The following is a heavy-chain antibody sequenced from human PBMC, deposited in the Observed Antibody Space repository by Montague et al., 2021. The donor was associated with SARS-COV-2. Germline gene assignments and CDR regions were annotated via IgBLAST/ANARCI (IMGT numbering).Heavy chain of an antibody. CDR2: IKPDGSDQ. J-gene: IGHJ4*02. Sequence: SLRLSCPASGFTFSTFWMAWVRQAPGKGLEWVASIKPDGSDQYYVESVKGRFTISRDNARNSLYLQLNNLRAEDTAVYYCARDSNWGAHWGQGNLVTVSS. D-gene: IGHD7-27*01. CDR1: GFTFSTFW. CDR3: ARDSNWGAH. V-gene: IGHV3-7*05.